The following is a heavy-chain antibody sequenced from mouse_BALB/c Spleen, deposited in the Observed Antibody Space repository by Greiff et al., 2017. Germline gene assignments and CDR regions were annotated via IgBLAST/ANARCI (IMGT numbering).Heavy chain of an antibody. V-gene: IGHV1-54*01. CDR3: ARRGLEGDYFDY. D-gene: IGHD2-13*01. CDR2: INPGSGGT. J-gene: IGHJ2*01. Sequence: QVQLQQSGAELVRPGTSVKVSCKASGYAFTNSLIEWVKQRPGQGLEWIGVINPGSGGTNYNEKFKGKATLTADKSSSTAYMQLSSLTSDDSAVYFCARRGLEGDYFDYWGQGTTLTVSS. CDR1: GYAFTNSL.